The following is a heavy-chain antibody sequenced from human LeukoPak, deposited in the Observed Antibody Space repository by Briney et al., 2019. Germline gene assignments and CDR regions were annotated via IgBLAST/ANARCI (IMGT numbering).Heavy chain of an antibody. CDR1: GGSFSGYY. CDR3: VRVRRSGYFDY. D-gene: IGHD3-10*01. Sequence: WETLSLTCAVYGGSFSGYYLSWIRQPPGKGLEWVGEINHSGSTKYNPSLKSRVTISVDTYKNKFSLKLSSVTAAETAVFYCVRVRRSGYFDYWGQGTLVTVSS. J-gene: IGHJ4*02. CDR2: INHSGST. V-gene: IGHV4-34*01.